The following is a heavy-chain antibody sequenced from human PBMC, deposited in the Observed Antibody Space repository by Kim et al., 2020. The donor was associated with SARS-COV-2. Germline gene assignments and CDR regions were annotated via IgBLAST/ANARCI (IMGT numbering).Heavy chain of an antibody. D-gene: IGHD1-1*01. J-gene: IGHJ3*02. Sequence: GGSLRLSCGASGFTFSDFSMHWVRRASGKGLEWVGRIRSKVNGYATAYSASVRGRFIISRDDSRNTAYLQLNSLKTEDTAVYYCTRFSGTTLAFWDAFD. V-gene: IGHV3-73*01. CDR3: TRFSGTTLAFWDAFD. CDR1: GFTFSDFS. CDR2: IRSKVNGYAT.